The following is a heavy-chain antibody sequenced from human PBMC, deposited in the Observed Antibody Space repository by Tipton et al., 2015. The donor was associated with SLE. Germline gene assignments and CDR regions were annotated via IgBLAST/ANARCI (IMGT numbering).Heavy chain of an antibody. CDR3: ARAGDSRGPDAFDI. CDR2: ISAYNGNT. V-gene: IGHV1-18*04. CDR1: GYTFTGYY. J-gene: IGHJ3*02. D-gene: IGHD3-22*01. Sequence: QVQLVQSGAEVKKPGASVKVSCKASGYTFTGYYMHWVRQAPGQGLEWMGWISAYNGNTNYAQKLQGRVTMTTDTSTSTAYMELRSLRSDDTAVYYCARAGDSRGPDAFDIWGQGTMVTVSS.